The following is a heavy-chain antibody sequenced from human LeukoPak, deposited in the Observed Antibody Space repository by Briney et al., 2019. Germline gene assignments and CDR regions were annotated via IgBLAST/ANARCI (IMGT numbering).Heavy chain of an antibody. Sequence: SETLSLTCTVSGGSISSSSYYWGWIRQPPGKGLEWIGSIYYSGSTYYNPSLKSRVTISVDTSKNQFSLKLSSVTAADTAVYYCASEGLAVAGNFLYWGQGALVTVSS. V-gene: IGHV4-39*01. D-gene: IGHD6-19*01. CDR1: GGSISSSSYY. J-gene: IGHJ4*02. CDR2: IYYSGST. CDR3: ASEGLAVAGNFLY.